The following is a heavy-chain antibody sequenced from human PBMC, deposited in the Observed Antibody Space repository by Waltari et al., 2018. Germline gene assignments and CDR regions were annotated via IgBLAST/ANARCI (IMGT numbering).Heavy chain of an antibody. CDR1: GGSFSGYY. CDR2: INHRGST. V-gene: IGHV4-34*01. J-gene: IGHJ3*02. D-gene: IGHD3-10*01. Sequence: QVQLQQWGAGLLKPSETLSLTCAVYGGSFSGYYWSWIRQPPGKGLEWMGEINHRGSTHSNPALKGRVTISVDTSKNQFSRKLSSVTAADTAVYYCARGQRIGGGDDAFDIWGQGTMVTVSS. CDR3: ARGQRIGGGDDAFDI.